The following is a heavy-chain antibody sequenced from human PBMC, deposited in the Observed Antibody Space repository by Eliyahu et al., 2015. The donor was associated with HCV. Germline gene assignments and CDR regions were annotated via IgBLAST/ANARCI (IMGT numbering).Heavy chain of an antibody. V-gene: IGHV5-51*01. J-gene: IGHJ2*01. CDR2: IYPGDSDT. CDR3: ARQTGYDSSGYYYYYWYFDL. D-gene: IGHD3-22*01. Sequence: GLEWMGIIYPGDSDTRYRPSFQGQVTISADKSISTAYLQWSSLKASDTAMYYCARQTGYDSSGYYYYYWYFDLWGRGTLVTVSS.